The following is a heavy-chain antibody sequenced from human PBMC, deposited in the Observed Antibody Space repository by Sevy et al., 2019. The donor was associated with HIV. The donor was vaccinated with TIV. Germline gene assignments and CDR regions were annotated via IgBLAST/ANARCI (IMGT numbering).Heavy chain of an antibody. CDR3: AAGWDYYDSSGYLSFDI. V-gene: IGHV3-11*01. CDR2: ISSSGSTI. CDR1: GFTFSDYY. Sequence: GGSLRLSCAASGFTFSDYYMSWIRQAPGKGLEWVSYISSSGSTIYYADSVKGRFTISRDNAKNSLYLQMNSLRAEDTAVYYCAAGWDYYDSSGYLSFDIWGQGTMVTVSS. J-gene: IGHJ3*02. D-gene: IGHD3-22*01.